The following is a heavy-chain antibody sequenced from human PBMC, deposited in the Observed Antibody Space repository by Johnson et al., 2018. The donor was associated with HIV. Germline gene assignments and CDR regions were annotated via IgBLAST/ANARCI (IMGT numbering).Heavy chain of an antibody. Sequence: QVQLVESGGGVVQPGRPLRLSSTDSEFTFSSYAMHWVRQAPGKGLVWVAVISYDGSTKYYADSVKGRFTISRDNSKNTLYLQMNSLRAEDTAVYYCAKGRIAAAGTGVDAFDIWGQGTMVTVSS. CDR3: AKGRIAAAGTGVDAFDI. CDR2: ISYDGSTK. D-gene: IGHD6-13*01. CDR1: EFTFSSYA. J-gene: IGHJ3*02. V-gene: IGHV3-30*14.